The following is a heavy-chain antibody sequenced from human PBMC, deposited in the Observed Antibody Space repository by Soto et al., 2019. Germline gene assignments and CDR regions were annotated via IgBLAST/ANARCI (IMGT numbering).Heavy chain of an antibody. CDR1: GFTFSSYG. D-gene: IGHD6-6*01. J-gene: IGHJ6*02. V-gene: IGHV3-33*01. Sequence: QVQLVESGGGVVQPGRSLRLSCAASGFTFSSYGMHWVRQAPGKGLEWVAVIWYDGSNKYYADSVKGRFTISRDNSKNPLHLQMTSLRAEDTVVDYCARDRGYTSSRMDVWGQGNTVTVSS. CDR2: IWYDGSNK. CDR3: ARDRGYTSSRMDV.